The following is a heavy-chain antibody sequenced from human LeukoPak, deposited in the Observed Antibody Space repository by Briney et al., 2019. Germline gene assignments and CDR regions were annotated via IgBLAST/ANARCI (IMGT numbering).Heavy chain of an antibody. Sequence: NTSETLSLTCTVSGGSISNYYWSWIRQPPGKGLEWIGYIYYSGSTNYNPSLKSRVTISVDTSRNQFSLRLSSVAAADTAVFYCASAYTSTWAFDFWGQGTLVTVSS. CDR1: GGSISNYY. V-gene: IGHV4-59*12. CDR3: ASAYTSTWAFDF. CDR2: IYYSGST. D-gene: IGHD6-13*01. J-gene: IGHJ4*02.